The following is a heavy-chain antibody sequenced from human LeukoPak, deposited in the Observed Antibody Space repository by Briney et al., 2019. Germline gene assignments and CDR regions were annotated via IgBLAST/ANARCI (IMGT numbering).Heavy chain of an antibody. D-gene: IGHD1-26*01. CDR3: VSGSYVSDAFDI. J-gene: IGHJ3*02. CDR2: IYYSGST. CDR1: GGSISSYY. V-gene: IGHV4-59*01. Sequence: PSETLSLTCTVSGGSISSYYWSWLRQPPGKGLEWIGYIYYSGSTNYNPSLKSRVTISVDTSKNQFSLKLSSVTAADTAVYYCVSGSYVSDAFDIWGQGTMVTVS.